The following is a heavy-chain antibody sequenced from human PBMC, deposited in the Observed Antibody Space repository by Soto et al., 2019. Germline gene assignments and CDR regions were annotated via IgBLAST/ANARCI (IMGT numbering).Heavy chain of an antibody. J-gene: IGHJ6*02. Sequence: GASLKVSCKASGYTFTGYYMHWVRQAPGQGLEWMGWINPNSGGTNYAQKFQGWVTMTRDTSISTAYMELSRLRSDDTAVYYCARGAVICVAADGTMDTCYYYYGMDVWGQGTTVNVSS. CDR3: ARGAVICVAADGTMDTCYYYYGMDV. V-gene: IGHV1-2*04. CDR2: INPNSGGT. CDR1: GYTFTGYY. D-gene: IGHD6-13*01.